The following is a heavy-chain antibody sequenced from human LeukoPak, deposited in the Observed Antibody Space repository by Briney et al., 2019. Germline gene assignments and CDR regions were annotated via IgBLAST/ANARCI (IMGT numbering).Heavy chain of an antibody. Sequence: SETLSLTCTVSGGSISSSSYYWGWIRQPPGKGLEWIGSIYYSGSTYYNPSLKSRVTISVDTSKNQFSLKLSSVTAADTAVYYCARTPVNYYDSSGYPYYFDYWGQGTLVTVSS. D-gene: IGHD3-22*01. CDR3: ARTPVNYYDSSGYPYYFDY. V-gene: IGHV4-39*01. J-gene: IGHJ4*02. CDR1: GGSISSSSYY. CDR2: IYYSGST.